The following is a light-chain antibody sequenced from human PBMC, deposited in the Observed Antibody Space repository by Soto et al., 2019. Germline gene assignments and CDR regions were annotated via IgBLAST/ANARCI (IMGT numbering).Light chain of an antibody. Sequence: DIQMTQSPSSLSASVGDRVTITCRASHGISNYLVWYQQKPGKVPKLLIYAASTLKAGVPSRFSGSGSGTDFTLTISSLKPEDVATYYCQNYDGAPWTFGQGTKVEIK. CDR2: AAS. V-gene: IGKV1-27*01. J-gene: IGKJ1*01. CDR1: HGISNY. CDR3: QNYDGAPWT.